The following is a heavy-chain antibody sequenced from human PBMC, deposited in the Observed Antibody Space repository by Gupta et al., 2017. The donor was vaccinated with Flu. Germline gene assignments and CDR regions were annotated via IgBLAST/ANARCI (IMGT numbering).Heavy chain of an antibody. Sequence: KGLEWIGEINHSGSTNYNPSLKSRVTISVDTSKNQFSLKLSSVTAADTAVYYCARRSYYGSGSYVGGNWFDPWGQGTLVTVSS. CDR2: INHSGST. CDR3: ARRSYYGSGSYVGGNWFDP. D-gene: IGHD3-10*01. J-gene: IGHJ5*02. V-gene: IGHV4-34*01.